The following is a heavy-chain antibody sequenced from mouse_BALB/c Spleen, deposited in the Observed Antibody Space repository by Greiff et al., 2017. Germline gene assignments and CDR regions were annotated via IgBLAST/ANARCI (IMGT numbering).Heavy chain of an antibody. CDR1: GFTFSSFG. CDR2: ISSGSSTI. Sequence: DVQLVESGGGLVQPGGSRKLSCAASGFTFSSFGMHWVRQAPEKGLEWVAYISSGSSTIYYADTVKGRFTISRDNPKNTLFLQMTSLRSEDTAMYYCARGDRFAYWGQGTLVTVSA. J-gene: IGHJ3*01. CDR3: ARGDRFAY. V-gene: IGHV5-17*02.